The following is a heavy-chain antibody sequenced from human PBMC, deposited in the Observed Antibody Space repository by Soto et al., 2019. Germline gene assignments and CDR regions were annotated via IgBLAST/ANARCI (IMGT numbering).Heavy chain of an antibody. D-gene: IGHD2-21*01. Sequence: QVKLVESGGDLVKPGGSLRLSCVASGFTFSDNYMSWIRQAPGKGLEWISFINIGSTYTNYADSVKGRFTISRDDAKNSLFLQMDSLRAEDTAIYVCSTVQQVMTGAEYFHHWGQGTLVTVSS. V-gene: IGHV3-11*05. J-gene: IGHJ1*01. CDR2: INIGSTYT. CDR1: GFTFSDNY. CDR3: STVQQVMTGAEYFHH.